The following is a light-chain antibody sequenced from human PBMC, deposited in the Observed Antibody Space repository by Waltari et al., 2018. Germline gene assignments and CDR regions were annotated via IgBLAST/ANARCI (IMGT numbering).Light chain of an antibody. Sequence: DVVMTQSPLPLPVTLGQPAFISCRSSHRLVYSDENTYFNWFHQGPGRSPRGLIYKVSYRDSGVPDRFRGSGSGTYYTLKISRVEAEDVGVYSCMQGTHWPPTCGQGTKVEVQ. CDR2: KVS. J-gene: IGKJ1*01. V-gene: IGKV2-30*01. CDR1: HRLVYSDENTY. CDR3: MQGTHWPPT.